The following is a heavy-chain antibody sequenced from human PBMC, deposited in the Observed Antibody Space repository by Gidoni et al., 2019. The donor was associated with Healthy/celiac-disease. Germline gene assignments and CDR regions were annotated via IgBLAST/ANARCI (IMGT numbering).Heavy chain of an antibody. V-gene: IGHV3-9*01. CDR3: ASYCSGGSCPAFHTGAFDI. Sequence: EVQLVESGGGLVQTGRSLRLSCAASGSPFDAYAMHWVGQAPGKCLVWVSCISWNSGSIGYADSVKGRFTMSRDNAKNSLYLQMNSLRAEDTALYYCASYCSGGSCPAFHTGAFDIWGQGTMVTVSS. CDR2: ISWNSGSI. D-gene: IGHD2-15*01. J-gene: IGHJ3*02. CDR1: GSPFDAYA.